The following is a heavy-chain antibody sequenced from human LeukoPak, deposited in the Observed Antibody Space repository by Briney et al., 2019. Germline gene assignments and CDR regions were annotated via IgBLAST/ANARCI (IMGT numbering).Heavy chain of an antibody. V-gene: IGHV3-11*04. CDR2: ISSSGSTI. CDR1: GFTFSDYY. Sequence: GGSLRLSCAASGFTFSDYYMSWIRQAPGKGLEWVSYISSSGSTIYYAGSVKGRFTISRDNAKNSLYLQMNSLRAEDTAVYYCARDRYDFWSGSPSPAWGQGTLVTVSS. D-gene: IGHD3-3*01. J-gene: IGHJ5*02. CDR3: ARDRYDFWSGSPSPA.